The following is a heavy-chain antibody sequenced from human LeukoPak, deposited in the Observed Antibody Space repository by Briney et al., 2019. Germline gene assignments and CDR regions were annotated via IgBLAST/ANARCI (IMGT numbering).Heavy chain of an antibody. J-gene: IGHJ4*02. CDR2: ISGSGGST. CDR3: AKRWDTAMVLDY. D-gene: IGHD5-18*01. V-gene: IGHV3-23*01. Sequence: GGSLRLSCAASGFTFSSYAMSWVRQAPGKGLEWVSAISGSGGSTYYADSVRGRFTISRDNSKNTLYLQTNSLRAEDTAVYYCAKRWDTAMVLDYWGQGTLVTVSS. CDR1: GFTFSSYA.